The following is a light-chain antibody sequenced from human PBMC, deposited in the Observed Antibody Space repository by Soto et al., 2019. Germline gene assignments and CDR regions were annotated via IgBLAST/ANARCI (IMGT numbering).Light chain of an antibody. J-gene: IGKJ1*01. Sequence: DIEMTQSPSSLSATVGDRVTVTCRASQTISNFLNWYQQTPGKAPKLLIYGASNLQSGVPSRFSGSGSGTDFTLNISSLQPEDFETYLCQHSYNTPRTFGQGTKVDIK. CDR1: QTISNF. CDR3: QHSYNTPRT. V-gene: IGKV1-39*01. CDR2: GAS.